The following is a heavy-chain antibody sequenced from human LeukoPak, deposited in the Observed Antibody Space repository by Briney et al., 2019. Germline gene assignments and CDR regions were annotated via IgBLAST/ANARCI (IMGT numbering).Heavy chain of an antibody. CDR2: ISSNGDNT. J-gene: IGHJ4*02. V-gene: IGHV3-64D*06. Sequence: GGSLRLPCSVSGFTFSTYVTHWVRQAPGKGLEYVSAISSNGDNTYYADSVKGRFTISRDNSKNTLYLQMSSLRADDTAVYYCVRGTGYWGQGTLVTVSS. CDR1: GFTFSTYV. CDR3: VRGTGY.